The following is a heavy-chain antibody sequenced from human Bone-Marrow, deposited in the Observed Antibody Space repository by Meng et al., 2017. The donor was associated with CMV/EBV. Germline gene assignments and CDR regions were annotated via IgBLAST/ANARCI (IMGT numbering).Heavy chain of an antibody. CDR3: ARDQPPGWFDP. Sequence: ASVKVSCKASGYTFPNYGISWVRQAPGQGLEWMGWINPNSGGTNYAQKFQGRVTMTRDTSISTVYMELSSLRSEDTAVYYCARDQPPGWFDPWGQGTLVTVSS. CDR1: GYTFPNYG. D-gene: IGHD1-14*01. J-gene: IGHJ5*02. V-gene: IGHV1-2*02. CDR2: INPNSGGT.